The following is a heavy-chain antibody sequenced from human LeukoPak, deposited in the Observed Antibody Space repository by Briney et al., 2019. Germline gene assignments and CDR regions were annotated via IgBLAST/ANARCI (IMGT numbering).Heavy chain of an antibody. V-gene: IGHV3-30-3*01. CDR3: TRDGVGIRGSRVRGNL. J-gene: IGHJ5*02. CDR1: GFTFTSYP. Sequence: GTSLRLSCGTFGFTFTSYPMNWVRQAPGKGLEWVAVISRDGTNKDYADSVRGRFTISRDNSANTVHLQLTSLRDEDTAVYYCTRDGVGIRGSRVRGNLWGQGTLVTVSS. D-gene: IGHD3-10*01. CDR2: ISRDGTNK.